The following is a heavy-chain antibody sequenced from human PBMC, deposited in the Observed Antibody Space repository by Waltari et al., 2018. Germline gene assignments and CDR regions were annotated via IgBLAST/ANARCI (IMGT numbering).Heavy chain of an antibody. V-gene: IGHV4-38-2*01. J-gene: IGHJ4*02. Sequence: QVQLQESGPGLVKPSETLSLTCAVSGYSISSGYYWGWIRQPPGKGLEWIGSIYHSGSTYYNPSLKSRVTISVDTSKNQFSLKLSSVTAADTAVYYCASTRYCSGGSCYGALFDYWGQGTLVTVSS. D-gene: IGHD2-15*01. CDR1: GYSISSGYY. CDR3: ASTRYCSGGSCYGALFDY. CDR2: IYHSGST.